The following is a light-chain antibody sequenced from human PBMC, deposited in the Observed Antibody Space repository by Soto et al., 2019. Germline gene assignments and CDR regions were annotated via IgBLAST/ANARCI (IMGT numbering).Light chain of an antibody. J-gene: IGKJ2*01. CDR2: KAS. Sequence: DIQMTQSPSTLSASVGDRVTITCRASQGISSWLAWYQQKPGKAPKLLIYKASSLTSGVPSRFSGSGSGTEFTLIISSLQPDYFATYYCQQYNSSYTFGQGTKLEIK. CDR3: QQYNSSYT. V-gene: IGKV1-5*03. CDR1: QGISSW.